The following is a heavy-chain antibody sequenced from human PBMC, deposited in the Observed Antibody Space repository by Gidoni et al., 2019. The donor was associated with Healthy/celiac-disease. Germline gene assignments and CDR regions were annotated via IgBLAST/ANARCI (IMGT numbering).Heavy chain of an antibody. V-gene: IGHV1-8*01. CDR2: MNPNSGNT. CDR3: ARDVGYCTNGVCVGDYYGMDV. CDR1: GYTFTSYD. Sequence: QVQLVQSGAEVKKPGASVKVSCKASGYTFTSYDINWVRQATGQGREWMGWMNPNSGNTGYAQKFQGRVTMTRNTSISTAYMELSSLRSEDTAVYYCARDVGYCTNGVCVGDYYGMDVWGQGTTVTVSS. J-gene: IGHJ6*02. D-gene: IGHD2-8*01.